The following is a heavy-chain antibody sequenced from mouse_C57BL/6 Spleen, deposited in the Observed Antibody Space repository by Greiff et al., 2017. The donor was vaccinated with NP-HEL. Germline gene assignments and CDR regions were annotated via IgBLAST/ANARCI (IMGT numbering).Heavy chain of an antibody. V-gene: IGHV1-18*01. J-gene: IGHJ1*03. CDR3: ARRVGRNYGSSYDWYFDV. D-gene: IGHD1-1*01. Sequence: VQLQQSGPELVKPGASVKIPCKASGYTFTDYNMDWVKQSHGKSLEWIGDINPNNGGTIYNQKFKGKATLTVDKSSSTAYMELRSLTSEDTAVYYCARRVGRNYGSSYDWYFDVWGTGTTVTVSS. CDR1: GYTFTDYN. CDR2: INPNNGGT.